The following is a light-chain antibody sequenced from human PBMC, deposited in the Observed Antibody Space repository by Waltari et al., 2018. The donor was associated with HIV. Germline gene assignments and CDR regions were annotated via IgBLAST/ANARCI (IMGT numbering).Light chain of an antibody. CDR1: RLGDKY. Sequence: SYELTQPPSVSASPGQTASITCSGDRLGDKYGCWYQQKPGQPPVLVIYQDTKRPPGIPERFSGSNSGKTATLTISGTQAMDEADYYCQAWDSSTAWGVFGGGTKLTVL. CDR3: QAWDSSTAWGV. J-gene: IGLJ2*01. CDR2: QDT. V-gene: IGLV3-1*01.